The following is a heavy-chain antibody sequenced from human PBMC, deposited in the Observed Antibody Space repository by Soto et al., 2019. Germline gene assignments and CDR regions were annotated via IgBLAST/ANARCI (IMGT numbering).Heavy chain of an antibody. J-gene: IGHJ4*02. V-gene: IGHV4-34*01. D-gene: IGHD4-4*01. Sequence: EPLSRTCAVYGGSIGGYYCSWIRQPPGKGLEWIGEINHSGSTNYNPSLKSRVTISVDTSKNQFSLKLSSVTAADTAVYYCARMSYRDYSHTVGSTTLDYWAQGTLLTVSS. CDR1: GGSIGGYY. CDR2: INHSGST. CDR3: ARMSYRDYSHTVGSTTLDY.